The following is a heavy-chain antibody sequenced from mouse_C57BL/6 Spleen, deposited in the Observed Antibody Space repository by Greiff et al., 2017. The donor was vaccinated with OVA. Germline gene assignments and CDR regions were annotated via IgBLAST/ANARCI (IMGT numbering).Heavy chain of an antibody. CDR3: ARGGGNYVRWYFDV. CDR1: GYTFTGYW. D-gene: IGHD2-1*01. V-gene: IGHV1-9*01. J-gene: IGHJ1*03. Sequence: QVQLKQSGAELMKPGASVKLSCKATGYTFTGYWIEWVKQRPGHGLEWIGEILPGSGSTSYNEKFKGKATFTADKSSHTAYMQLSSLTTEDAAIYYCARGGGNYVRWYFDVWGTGTTVTVSS. CDR2: ILPGSGST.